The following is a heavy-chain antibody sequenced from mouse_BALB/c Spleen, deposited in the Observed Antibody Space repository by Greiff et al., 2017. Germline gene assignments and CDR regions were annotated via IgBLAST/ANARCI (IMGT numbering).Heavy chain of an antibody. Sequence: VQLQQSGTVLARPGASVKMSCTASGYTFTSYWMHWVQQRPGQGLEWIGAIYRGNSDTSYNQKFKDKAKLTAVTSTSTAYMKLSSLTNEDSAVYYCTRLVDYDYDEAMDYWGQGTSVTVSS. CDR2: IYRGNSDT. V-gene: IGHV1-5*01. CDR3: TRLVDYDYDEAMDY. CDR1: GYTFTSYW. D-gene: IGHD2-4*01. J-gene: IGHJ4*01.